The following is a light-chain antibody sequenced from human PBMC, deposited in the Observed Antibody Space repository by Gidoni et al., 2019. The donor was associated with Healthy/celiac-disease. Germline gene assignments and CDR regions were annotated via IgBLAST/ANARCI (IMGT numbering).Light chain of an antibody. CDR1: QSVSRN. Sequence: EIVMTQSPATLSVSPGERATLSCRASQSVSRNLAWYQQKPGQAPRLLIYGASTRATGIPARFSGSGSGTEFTLTISSLQSEDFAVYYCQQYNNWPPSTFGQXTQVEIK. V-gene: IGKV3-15*01. CDR2: GAS. CDR3: QQYNNWPPST. J-gene: IGKJ1*01.